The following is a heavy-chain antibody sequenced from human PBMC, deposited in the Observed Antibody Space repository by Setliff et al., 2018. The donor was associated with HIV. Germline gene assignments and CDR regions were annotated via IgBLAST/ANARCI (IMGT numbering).Heavy chain of an antibody. D-gene: IGHD3-22*01. CDR2: MNPNTGGT. CDR3: ARDKYYDSSANYFDR. V-gene: IGHV1-2*02. Sequence: VASVKVSCKASGYSFTGFYIHWVRQAPGQGLEWMGWMNPNTGGTNFAQKFQDRLTMARDTSIRTADMELSRLTSDDTAVYFCARDKYYDSSANYFDRWGQGTLVTVSS. J-gene: IGHJ5*02. CDR1: GYSFTGFY.